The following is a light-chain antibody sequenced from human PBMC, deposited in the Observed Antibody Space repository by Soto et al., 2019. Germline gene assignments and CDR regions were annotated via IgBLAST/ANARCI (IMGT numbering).Light chain of an antibody. CDR3: CSYAGSSTLV. CDR2: EVS. J-gene: IGLJ1*01. V-gene: IGLV2-23*02. Sequence: QSVLTQPASVSGSPGQSITFSCTGTSSDVGSSNLVSWYQQHPGKAPKLLIYEVSKRPSGVSNRFSGSKSGNTASLTISGLQAEDEADYYCCSYAGSSTLVFGTGTKVTVL. CDR1: SSDVGSSNL.